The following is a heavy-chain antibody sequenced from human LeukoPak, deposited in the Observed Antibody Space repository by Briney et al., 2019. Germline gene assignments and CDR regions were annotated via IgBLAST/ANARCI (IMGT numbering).Heavy chain of an antibody. CDR2: ISSSSSTI. D-gene: IGHD2/OR15-2a*01. J-gene: IGHJ4*02. V-gene: IGHV3-48*04. CDR3: ARLQVLSLGDY. Sequence: PGGSLRLSCAASGFTFSSYSMNWVRQAPGGGVEGVSYISSSSSTIYYADSVKGRFTISRDNAKNSLYLQMNSLRAEDTAVYYCARLQVLSLGDYWGQGTLVTVSS. CDR1: GFTFSSYS.